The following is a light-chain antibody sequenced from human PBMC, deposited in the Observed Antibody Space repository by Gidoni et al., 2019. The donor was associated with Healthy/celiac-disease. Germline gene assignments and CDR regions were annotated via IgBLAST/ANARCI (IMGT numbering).Light chain of an antibody. Sequence: EIVMTQSPATLSVSSGERATLSCRASQSVSSNLAWYQQKPGQAPRLLIYGASTRATGIPARFSGSGSGTEFTLTISSLQSEDFAVYYCQQYNNWPPKXXXQGTKLEIK. CDR2: GAS. J-gene: IGKJ2*01. CDR3: QQYNNWPPKX. CDR1: QSVSSN. V-gene: IGKV3-15*01.